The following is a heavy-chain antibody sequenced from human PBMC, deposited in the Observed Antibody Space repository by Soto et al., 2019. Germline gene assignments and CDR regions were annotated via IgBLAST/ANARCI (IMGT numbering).Heavy chain of an antibody. V-gene: IGHV4-34*01. CDR1: GGSFSGYY. D-gene: IGHD3-10*01. Sequence: QVQLQQWGAGLLKPSETLSLTCAVYGGSFSGYYWSWIRQPPGKGLAWIGEINHSGSTNYNPSLKSRVTISVDTSKNQFSLKLSSVTAADTAVYYCARGRRGSGRPYYYYYMDVWGKGTTVTVSS. J-gene: IGHJ6*03. CDR3: ARGRRGSGRPYYYYYMDV. CDR2: INHSGST.